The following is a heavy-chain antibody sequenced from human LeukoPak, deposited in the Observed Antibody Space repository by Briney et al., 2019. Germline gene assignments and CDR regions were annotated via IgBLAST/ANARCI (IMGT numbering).Heavy chain of an antibody. J-gene: IGHJ6*03. CDR3: ARQGAAGKYYYYYMDV. V-gene: IGHV5-51*01. D-gene: IGHD6-13*01. CDR2: IYPDDSNT. CDR1: GYNSPIYW. Sequence: GKSLKISCQGSGYNSPIYWIGWVRQMPGQGLEWMGIIYPDDSNTIYGPSFQGQVTISADKSINTAYPEWSSLKASDTAIYYCARQGAAGKYYYYYMDVWGKGTTVTVSS.